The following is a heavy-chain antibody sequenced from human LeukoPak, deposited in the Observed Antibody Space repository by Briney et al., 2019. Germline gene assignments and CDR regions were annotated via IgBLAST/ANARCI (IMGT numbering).Heavy chain of an antibody. CDR3: ARDSFRDCSGGSCYEGWFDP. V-gene: IGHV4-39*07. CDR2: IFYSGST. D-gene: IGHD2-15*01. CDR1: GGSISTSSYY. Sequence: SETLSLTCTVSGGSISTSSYYWGWVRQPPGKGLEWIGNIFYSGSTYYSPSLKSRVTIPLDTSRNQFSLKLSSVTAADTAVYYCARDSFRDCSGGSCYEGWFDPWGQGTLVTVSS. J-gene: IGHJ5*02.